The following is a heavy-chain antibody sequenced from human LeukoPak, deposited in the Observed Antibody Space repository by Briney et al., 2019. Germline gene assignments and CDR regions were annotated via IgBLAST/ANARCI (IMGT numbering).Heavy chain of an antibody. D-gene: IGHD6-13*01. Sequence: SETLSLTCTVFGGPITGYYWSWIRQPPGKGLEWVGYVSYRGSTNYNPSLKSRVTISVDTSKNQFSLKLSSVTAADTAVYYCARPYSSNWYDAFHFWGQGTMVTVSS. J-gene: IGHJ3*01. CDR3: ARPYSSNWYDAFHF. CDR1: GGPITGYY. CDR2: VSYRGST. V-gene: IGHV4-59*01.